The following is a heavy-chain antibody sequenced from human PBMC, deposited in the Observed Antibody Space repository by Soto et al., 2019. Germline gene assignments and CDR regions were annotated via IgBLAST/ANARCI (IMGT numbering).Heavy chain of an antibody. D-gene: IGHD6-19*01. CDR1: GGSISSYY. CDR2: IYYSGST. J-gene: IGHJ4*02. CDR3: ARHDGSSGWTKFDY. Sequence: PSETLSLTCTVSGGSISSYYWSWIRQPPGKGLEWIGYIYYSGSTNYNPSLKSRVTISVDTSKNQFSLKLSSVTAADTAVHYCARHDGSSGWTKFDYWGQGTLVTVSS. V-gene: IGHV4-59*08.